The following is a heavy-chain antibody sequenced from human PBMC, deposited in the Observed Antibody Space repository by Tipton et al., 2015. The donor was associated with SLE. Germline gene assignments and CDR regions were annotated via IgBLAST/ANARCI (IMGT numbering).Heavy chain of an antibody. V-gene: IGHV3-23*01. J-gene: IGHJ4*02. CDR1: GFTFSSYA. CDR3: ARDFPPVEYSSSVREDYFDY. Sequence: SLRLSCAASGFTFSSYAMSWVRQAPGKGLEWVSAISGSGGSTYYTDSVKGRFTISRDNAKNSLYLQMNSLRAEDTAVYYCARDFPPVEYSSSVREDYFDYWGQGTLVTVSS. D-gene: IGHD6-6*01. CDR2: ISGSGGST.